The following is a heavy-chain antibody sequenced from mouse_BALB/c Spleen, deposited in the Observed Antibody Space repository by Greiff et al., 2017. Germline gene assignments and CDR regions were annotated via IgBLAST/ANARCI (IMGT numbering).Heavy chain of an antibody. Sequence: LQQPGSELVRPGASVKLSCKASGYTFTSYWMHWVKQRPGQGLEWIGNIYPGSGSTNYDEKFKSKATLTVDTSSSTAYMQLSSLTSEDSVVYYCTNAYYGNYVYAMDYWGQGTSVTVSS. J-gene: IGHJ4*01. D-gene: IGHD2-10*01. CDR2: IYPGSGST. CDR1: GYTFTSYW. V-gene: IGHV1S22*01. CDR3: TNAYYGNYVYAMDY.